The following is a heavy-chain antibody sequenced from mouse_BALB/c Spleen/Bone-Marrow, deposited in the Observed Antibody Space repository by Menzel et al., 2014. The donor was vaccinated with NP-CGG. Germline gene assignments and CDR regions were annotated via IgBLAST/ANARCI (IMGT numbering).Heavy chain of an antibody. D-gene: IGHD2-14*01. V-gene: IGHV1S130*01. J-gene: IGHJ2*01. CDR1: GYTFTNSW. Sequence: QVQLQQSGSVLVRPGASVKLSCKASGYTFTNSWIHWAKQRPGQGLEWIGEIHPNSGNTNFNEKFKVKATLTVDTSSSTAYVDLSSLTAEDSAVYYCARHNRYAYYFDYWGQGTTLTVSS. CDR3: ARHNRYAYYFDY. CDR2: IHPNSGNT.